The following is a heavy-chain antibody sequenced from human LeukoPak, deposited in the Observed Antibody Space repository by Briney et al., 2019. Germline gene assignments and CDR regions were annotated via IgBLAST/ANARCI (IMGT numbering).Heavy chain of an antibody. CDR1: GVSISSNNSY. J-gene: IGHJ4*02. D-gene: IGHD3-10*01. CDR3: ARQTGSGLFSLP. V-gene: IGHV4-39*01. CDR2: IYYTGNT. Sequence: PSETLSLTCTVSGVSISSNNSYWGRIRQPPGKGLEWIGSIYYTGNTYYNASLKSRVTISIDTSKNQISLRLTSVTVTDTAMYYCARQTGSGLFSLPGGQGTLVTVSS.